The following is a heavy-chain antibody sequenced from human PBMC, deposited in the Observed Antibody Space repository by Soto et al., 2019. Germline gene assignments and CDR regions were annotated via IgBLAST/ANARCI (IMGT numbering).Heavy chain of an antibody. J-gene: IGHJ6*02. CDR2: INPSGRST. V-gene: IGHV1-46*01. D-gene: IGHD6-13*01. CDR3: ARTDSSYDMDV. Sequence: EASVKVSCKASGYTFTTYYMHWVRQAPGQGLEWMGVINPSGRSTTYAQKFQGRVTVTRDTSTSTVYMELSSLRSEDMAVYYCARTDSSYDMDVWGQGATVTVSS. CDR1: GYTFTTYY.